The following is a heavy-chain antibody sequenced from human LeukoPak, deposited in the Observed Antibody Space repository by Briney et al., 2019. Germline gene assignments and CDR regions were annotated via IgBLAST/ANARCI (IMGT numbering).Heavy chain of an antibody. CDR1: GFTFSTYG. V-gene: IGHV3-33*06. Sequence: GGSLRLSCEASGFTFSTYGMHWVRQAPGKGLEWVAVIWYDGSNKNYADSVKGRFTISRDNSKNTLYLQMNSLRAEDTAVYYCAKDAYYYGSGSYRAYYYYYYMDVWGKGTTVTVSS. CDR2: IWYDGSNK. D-gene: IGHD3-10*01. CDR3: AKDAYYYGSGSYRAYYYYYYMDV. J-gene: IGHJ6*03.